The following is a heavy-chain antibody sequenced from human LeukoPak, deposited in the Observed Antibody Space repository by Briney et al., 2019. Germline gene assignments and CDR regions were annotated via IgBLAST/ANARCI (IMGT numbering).Heavy chain of an antibody. CDR2: MSPASGNT. V-gene: IGHV1-8*02. J-gene: IGHJ4*02. D-gene: IGHD7-27*01. CDR1: GYTFTSYG. Sequence: ASVKVSCKASGYTFTSYGVSWVRQAPGQGLEWMGWMSPASGNTGYAQEFQGRVTMTRDTSVSTAYMELNSLRSEDTAVYYCARGPPNWGFDSWGQGTLVTVSS. CDR3: ARGPPNWGFDS.